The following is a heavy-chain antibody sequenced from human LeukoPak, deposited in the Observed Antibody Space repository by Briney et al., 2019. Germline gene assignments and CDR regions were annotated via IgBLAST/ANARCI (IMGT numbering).Heavy chain of an antibody. CDR2: IYYSGSS. D-gene: IGHD4-23*01. V-gene: IGHV4-30-4*01. J-gene: IGHJ4*02. CDR1: GGSISSGDYY. CDR3: ARRMVGGGNSEFDY. Sequence: PSETLSLTCTVSGGSISSGDYYWSWIRQPPGKGLEWIGYIYYSGSSYYNPSLKSRVTISVDTSKNQFSLKLSSVTAADTAVYYCARRMVGGGNSEFDYWDQGTLVTVSS.